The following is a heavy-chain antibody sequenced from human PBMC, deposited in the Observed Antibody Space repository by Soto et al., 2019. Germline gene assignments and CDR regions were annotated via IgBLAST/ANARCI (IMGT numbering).Heavy chain of an antibody. CDR1: GFVFDDYG. V-gene: IGHV3-20*04. J-gene: IGHJ6*02. Sequence: GGSLRLSCAASGFVFDDYGMTWVRQVPGKGLEWVSGINWNGDTLDYADSVKGRFTISRDNAKSSLYLQMNSLRAEDTALYYCTRPFDCSAGSCYSGWYYYYGMDVWGQGTTVTVSS. CDR2: INWNGDTL. CDR3: TRPFDCSAGSCYSGWYYYYGMDV. D-gene: IGHD2-15*01.